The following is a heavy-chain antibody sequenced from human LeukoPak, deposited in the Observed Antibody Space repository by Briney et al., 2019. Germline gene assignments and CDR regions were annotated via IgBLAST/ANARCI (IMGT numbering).Heavy chain of an antibody. CDR3: ARDSPSRDSSDYMDL. Sequence: PGGSLRLSCAASGFTVSSCAMHWVRQAPGKGLEWVAVISHDGSNKYYADSVKGRFTISRDNSKNTLYLQMNSPRAEDTAVYYCARDSPSRDSSDYMDLWGKGTTVTVSS. J-gene: IGHJ6*03. V-gene: IGHV3-30*01. CDR2: ISHDGSNK. D-gene: IGHD6-6*01. CDR1: GFTVSSCA.